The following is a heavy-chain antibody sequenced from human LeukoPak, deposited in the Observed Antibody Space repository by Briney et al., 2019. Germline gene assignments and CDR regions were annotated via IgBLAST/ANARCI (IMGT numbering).Heavy chain of an antibody. D-gene: IGHD3-10*01. CDR2: MSSDGGNQ. J-gene: IGHJ4*02. V-gene: IGHV3-30*01. Sequence: PGGSLRLSCAASEFSFSSYAIHWVRQAPGKGLEWVTFMSSDGGNQYHADSVKGRFTISRDNSKNALYLQMNSLRAEDTAVYHCARGHASGSWLIDYWGLGTLVTVSS. CDR3: ARGHASGSWLIDY. CDR1: EFSFSSYA.